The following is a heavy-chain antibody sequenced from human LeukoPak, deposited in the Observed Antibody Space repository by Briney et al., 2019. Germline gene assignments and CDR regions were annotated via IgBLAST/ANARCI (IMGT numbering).Heavy chain of an antibody. CDR1: GFTFSSYA. CDR3: AKDKPRRTVDTVLLDY. J-gene: IGHJ4*02. Sequence: PGGSLRLSCAASGFTFSSYAMSWVRQAPGKGLEWVSGISWNSGSIGYADSVKGRFTISRDNAKNSLYLQMNSLRAEDTALYYCAKDKPRRTVDTVLLDYWGQGTLVTVSS. CDR2: ISWNSGSI. V-gene: IGHV3-9*01. D-gene: IGHD6-25*01.